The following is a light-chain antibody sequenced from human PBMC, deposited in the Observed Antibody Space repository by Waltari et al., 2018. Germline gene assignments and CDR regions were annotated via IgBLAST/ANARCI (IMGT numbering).Light chain of an antibody. J-gene: IGKJ4*01. CDR3: QQYSAGPL. Sequence: DIVMTQSPDSLAVSLGERAPINCKSRQSLLHSSTNKNHLAWYQHKSGQRPKLLIHWASIRESGVPDRFSGSGSGTDFTLTISSLQAEDVAIYYCQQYSAGPLFGGGTKVEIK. V-gene: IGKV4-1*01. CDR2: WAS. CDR1: QSLLHSSTNKNH.